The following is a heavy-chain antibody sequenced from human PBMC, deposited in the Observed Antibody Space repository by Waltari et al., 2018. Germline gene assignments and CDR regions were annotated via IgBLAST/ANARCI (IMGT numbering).Heavy chain of an antibody. CDR2: IYYSGST. J-gene: IGHJ4*02. CDR3: ARALDSSGWYGGWYFDY. CDR1: GGSISSHS. Sequence: QVQLQESGPGLVKPSETLSLPCTVSGGSISSHSWSWLRQPPGKGLEWIGYIYYSGSTNYNPSLKRRVTISVDTSKNQFSLKLSSVTAADTAVYYCARALDSSGWYGGWYFDYWGQGTLVTVSS. V-gene: IGHV4-59*11. D-gene: IGHD6-19*01.